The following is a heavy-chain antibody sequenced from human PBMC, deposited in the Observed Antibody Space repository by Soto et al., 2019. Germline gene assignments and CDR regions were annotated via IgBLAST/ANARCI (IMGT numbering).Heavy chain of an antibody. CDR1: GGSISSYY. D-gene: IGHD3-3*01. Sequence: ASETLSLTCTVSGGSISSYYWSWIRQPPGKGLEWIGYIYYSGSTNYNPSLKSRVTISVDTSKNQFSLKLSSVTAADTAVYYCARDGSGYGDFDYWGQGTLVTVSS. CDR3: ARDGSGYGDFDY. V-gene: IGHV4-59*01. CDR2: IYYSGST. J-gene: IGHJ4*02.